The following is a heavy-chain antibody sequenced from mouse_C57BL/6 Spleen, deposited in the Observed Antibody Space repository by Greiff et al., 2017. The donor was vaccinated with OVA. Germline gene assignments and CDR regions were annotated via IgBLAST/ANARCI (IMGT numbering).Heavy chain of an antibody. Sequence: EVKLVESGGGLVKPGGSLKLSCAASGFTFSSYAMSWVRQTPEKRLEWVATISDGGSYTYYPDNVKGRFTISRDNAKNNLYLQMSHLKSEDTAMYYCARETDYYGSSLYAMDYWGQGTSVTVSS. J-gene: IGHJ4*01. CDR3: ARETDYYGSSLYAMDY. D-gene: IGHD1-1*01. V-gene: IGHV5-4*01. CDR2: ISDGGSYT. CDR1: GFTFSSYA.